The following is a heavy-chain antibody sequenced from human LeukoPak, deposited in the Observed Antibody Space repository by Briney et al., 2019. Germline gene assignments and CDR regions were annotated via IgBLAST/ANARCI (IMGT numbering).Heavy chain of an antibody. D-gene: IGHD1-20*01. Sequence: PGGSLRLSCAVSGFTFSSYDMHWVRQAPGKGLEWVAVISYDGSSKYYADSVKGRFTISRDNSKNTLYLQMNSLRAEDTAVYYCEKGHTAMITQDYWGQGTLVTVSS. CDR2: ISYDGSSK. J-gene: IGHJ4*02. V-gene: IGHV3-30*18. CDR3: EKGHTAMITQDY. CDR1: GFTFSSYD.